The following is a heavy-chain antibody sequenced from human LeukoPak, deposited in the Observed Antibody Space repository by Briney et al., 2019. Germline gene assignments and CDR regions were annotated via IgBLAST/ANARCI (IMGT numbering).Heavy chain of an antibody. CDR1: GFTFSSYG. Sequence: GGSLRLSCAASGFTFSSYGMHWVRQAPGKGLEWVADIWYDGSNKYYAVSVKGRFTISRDNSKNTLYLQMNSLRAEDTAVYYCARDCTNGVCYGTDFDYWGQGTLVTVSS. J-gene: IGHJ4*02. V-gene: IGHV3-33*01. CDR2: IWYDGSNK. CDR3: ARDCTNGVCYGTDFDY. D-gene: IGHD2-8*01.